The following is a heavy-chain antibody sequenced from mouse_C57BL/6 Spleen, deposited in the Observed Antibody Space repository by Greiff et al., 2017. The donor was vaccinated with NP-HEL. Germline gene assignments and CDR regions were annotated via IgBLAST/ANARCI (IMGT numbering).Heavy chain of an antibody. CDR3: ARSGQLSMDY. CDR2: IYPGDGDT. D-gene: IGHD6-1*01. Sequence: QVQLKESGPELVKPGASVKISCKASGYAFSSSWMNWVKQRPGKGLEWIGRIYPGDGDTNYNGKFKGKATLTADKSSSTAYMQLSSLTSEDSAVYFCARSGQLSMDYWGQGTTLTVSS. CDR1: GYAFSSSW. V-gene: IGHV1-82*01. J-gene: IGHJ2*01.